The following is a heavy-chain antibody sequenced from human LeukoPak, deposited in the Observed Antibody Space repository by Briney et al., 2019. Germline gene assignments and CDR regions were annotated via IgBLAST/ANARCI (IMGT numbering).Heavy chain of an antibody. Sequence: PGGSLRLSCAASGFTFSSYAMSWVRQAPGKGLEWVSAISGSGGSTYYADSVKGRFAISRDNSKNTLYLQMNSLRAEDTAVYYCAKATYYYDSSGYYLLDYWGQGTLVTVSS. V-gene: IGHV3-23*01. CDR3: AKATYYYDSSGYYLLDY. CDR1: GFTFSSYA. CDR2: ISGSGGST. J-gene: IGHJ4*02. D-gene: IGHD3-22*01.